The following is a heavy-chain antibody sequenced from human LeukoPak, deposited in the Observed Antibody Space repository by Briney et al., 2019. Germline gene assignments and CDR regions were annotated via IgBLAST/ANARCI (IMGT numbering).Heavy chain of an antibody. J-gene: IGHJ4*02. CDR3: ARVVSAANGY. CDR1: GYTFTGYY. V-gene: IGHV1-2*02. Sequence: ASVKVSCKASGYTFTGYYMYWVRQAPGQGLEWMGFINPNNGGTNFAQKFQGRVTMTRDTSLSTAYMELSRLTADDTAVYYCARVVSAANGYWGQGTLVTVSS. CDR2: INPNNGGT. D-gene: IGHD2-21*02.